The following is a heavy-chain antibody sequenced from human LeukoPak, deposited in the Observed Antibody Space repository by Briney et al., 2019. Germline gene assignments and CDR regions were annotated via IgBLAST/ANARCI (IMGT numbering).Heavy chain of an antibody. CDR3: ARAPSRGGPAALDI. Sequence: MASETLSLTCTVSGDSISSYYWSWIRQPPGKSLEWIGYIYYSGSTYYNPSLKSRVTISVDTSKNQFSLKLSSVTAADTAVYYCARAPSRGGPAALDIWGQGTMVTVPS. CDR1: GDSISSYY. CDR2: IYYSGST. D-gene: IGHD2-15*01. J-gene: IGHJ3*02. V-gene: IGHV4-30-4*08.